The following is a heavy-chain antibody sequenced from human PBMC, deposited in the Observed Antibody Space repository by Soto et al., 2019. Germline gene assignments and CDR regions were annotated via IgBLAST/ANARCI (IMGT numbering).Heavy chain of an antibody. CDR2: IIPIFGTA. Sequence: QVQLVQSGAEVKKPGSSVKVSCKASGGTFSSYAISWVRQAPGQGLEWMGGIIPIFGTANYAQKFQGRVTXXADESTSTAYXXLXSXXSEDTAVYYCARVSSTPDIVLVPAAMPDYYYGMDVWGQGTTVTVSS. V-gene: IGHV1-69*12. D-gene: IGHD2-2*01. CDR1: GGTFSSYA. J-gene: IGHJ6*02. CDR3: ARVSSTPDIVLVPAAMPDYYYGMDV.